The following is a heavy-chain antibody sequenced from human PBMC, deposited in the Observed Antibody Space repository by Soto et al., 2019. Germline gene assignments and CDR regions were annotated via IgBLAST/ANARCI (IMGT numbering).Heavy chain of an antibody. V-gene: IGHV3-53*01. D-gene: IGHD6-19*01. CDR1: GFTIGTNY. J-gene: IGHJ4*02. CDR2: IYTGGST. Sequence: EVQLIESGGGLIQPGGSLRLSCAASGFTIGTNYMSWVRQVPGKRLEWVSIIYTGGSTFYADSVKGRFIVSRDISEHMVYLQMNSLRAEDTDVYYCARESSDSSGWGSWGRGTLVTVS. CDR3: ARESSDSSGWGS.